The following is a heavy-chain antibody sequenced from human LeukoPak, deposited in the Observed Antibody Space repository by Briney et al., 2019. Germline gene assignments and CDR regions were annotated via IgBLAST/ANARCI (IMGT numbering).Heavy chain of an antibody. Sequence: ASVKVSCKASGGTFSSYAISWVRQAPGQGLEWMGGIIPIFGTANYAQKFQGRVTITTDESTSTAYMELSSLRSEDTAVYYCARPDYGSGSYYNGGLGRFGMDVWGQGTTVTVSS. CDR1: GGTFSSYA. J-gene: IGHJ6*02. V-gene: IGHV1-69*05. CDR3: ARPDYGSGSYYNGGLGRFGMDV. D-gene: IGHD3-10*01. CDR2: IIPIFGTA.